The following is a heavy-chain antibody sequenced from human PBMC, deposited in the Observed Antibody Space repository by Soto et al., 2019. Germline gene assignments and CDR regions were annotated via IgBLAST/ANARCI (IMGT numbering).Heavy chain of an antibody. CDR3: ARDQYNGYQFDS. Sequence: TVSGGNSISGNCCRSWILQRRGKGLEWVGYIYHSGSTYYNPSLRSRVTLPVDTSNNRFSLKLSSVTAADTAVYFCARDQYNGYQFDSWGQGAQVSLSS. D-gene: IGHD5-12*01. V-gene: IGHV4-31*03. CDR1: GGNSISGNCC. CDR2: IYHSGST. J-gene: IGHJ4*02.